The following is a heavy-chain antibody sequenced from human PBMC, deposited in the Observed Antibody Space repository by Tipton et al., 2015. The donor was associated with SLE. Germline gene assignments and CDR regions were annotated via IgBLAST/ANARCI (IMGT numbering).Heavy chain of an antibody. J-gene: IGHJ4*02. D-gene: IGHD2-21*01. Sequence: TLSLTCTVSGGSISSYYWGWIRQPPGKGLEWIGYIYYSGSTNYNPSLKSRVTISVDTSKNQFSLKLSSVTAADTAVYYCARNRGYRGGDCYSSFDYWGQGTLVTVSS. CDR2: IYYSGST. CDR1: GGSISSYY. V-gene: IGHV4-59*01. CDR3: ARNRGYRGGDCYSSFDY.